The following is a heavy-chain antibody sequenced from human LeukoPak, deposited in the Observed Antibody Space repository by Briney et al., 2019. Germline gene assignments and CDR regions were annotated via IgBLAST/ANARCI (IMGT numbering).Heavy chain of an antibody. CDR2: TSYHGSNK. V-gene: IGHV3-30*04. CDR1: GFTFSDYA. Sequence: PGGSLRLSCAASGFTFSDYAMHWVRQAPDKGLEWVAVTSYHGSNKYYADSVKGRFTISRDNSKNTLYLQMNSLRAEDTAVYYCAREGYSNNYNWFDPWGQGTLVTVSS. CDR3: AREGYSNNYNWFDP. J-gene: IGHJ5*02. D-gene: IGHD6-13*01.